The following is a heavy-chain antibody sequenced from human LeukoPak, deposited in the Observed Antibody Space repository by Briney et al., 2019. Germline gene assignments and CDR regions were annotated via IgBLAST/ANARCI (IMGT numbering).Heavy chain of an antibody. J-gene: IGHJ4*02. CDR2: ISSSSGTI. D-gene: IGHD4-11*01. CDR1: GFTFSSYS. CDR3: ARGRSQYYFDY. Sequence: GGSLRLSCAASGFTFSSYSMNWVRQAPGKGLEWVSFISSSSGTIYYADSVRGRFTISRDNAKNSLYLQMNSLRDDDTAAYSCARGRSQYYFDYWGQGTLVTVSS. V-gene: IGHV3-48*02.